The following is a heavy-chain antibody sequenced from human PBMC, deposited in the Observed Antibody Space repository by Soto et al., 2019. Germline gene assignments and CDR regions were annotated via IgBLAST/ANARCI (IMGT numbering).Heavy chain of an antibody. D-gene: IGHD6-19*01. Sequence: QVQLEQSGAEVKQPGSSVKVSCKTSGGPFSTYATNWVRQEPGQGLEWMGAIIPLFGTADYSQKFQGRVTITGDEPTSTAYMDLSSVRSDDTAVYYCARLKATYSSGYYYVDFWGQGTLVTVSS. CDR2: IIPLFGTA. CDR3: ARLKATYSSGYYYVDF. J-gene: IGHJ4*02. CDR1: GGPFSTYA. V-gene: IGHV1-69*01.